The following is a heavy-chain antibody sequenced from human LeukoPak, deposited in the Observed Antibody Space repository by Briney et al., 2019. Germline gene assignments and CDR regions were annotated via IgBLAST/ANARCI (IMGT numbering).Heavy chain of an antibody. Sequence: ASVKVSCKASGYTFTGCYMHWVRQAPGQGLEWRGRINPNSGGTNYAQKFQGRVTMTRDTSISTAYMELSRLRSDDTAVYYCARESSGWYSRWGQGTLVTVSS. V-gene: IGHV1-2*06. CDR2: INPNSGGT. D-gene: IGHD6-19*01. CDR1: GYTFTGCY. CDR3: ARESSGWYSR. J-gene: IGHJ4*02.